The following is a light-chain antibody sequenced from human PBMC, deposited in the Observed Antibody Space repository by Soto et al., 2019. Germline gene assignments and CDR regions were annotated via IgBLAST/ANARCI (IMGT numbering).Light chain of an antibody. CDR1: SSDVGGYNY. J-gene: IGLJ2*01. Sequence: QSALTQPPSASGSPGQSVTISCTGTSSDVGGYNYVSWHQQHPGKAPKLMIYEVSKRPSGVPDRFSGSKSGNTASLTVSGLQADDEADYYCSSYAGSNNVVFGGGTKLTVL. CDR2: EVS. CDR3: SSYAGSNNVV. V-gene: IGLV2-8*01.